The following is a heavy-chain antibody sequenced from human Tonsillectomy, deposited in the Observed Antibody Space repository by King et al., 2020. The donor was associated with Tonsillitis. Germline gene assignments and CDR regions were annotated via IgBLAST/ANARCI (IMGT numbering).Heavy chain of an antibody. D-gene: IGHD1-26*01. CDR2: ISYDGSNK. CDR3: AEDLGWELLIYDY. CDR1: GFTFSSYG. V-gene: IGHV3-30*18. J-gene: IGHJ4*02. Sequence: VQLVESGGGVVQPGRSLRLSCAASGFTFSSYGMHWVRQAPGKGLEWVAVISYDGSNKDYADSVKGRFTISRDNSKNTVYLQMNSLRDEDTAVYYCAEDLGWELLIYDYWGQGTLDTVSS.